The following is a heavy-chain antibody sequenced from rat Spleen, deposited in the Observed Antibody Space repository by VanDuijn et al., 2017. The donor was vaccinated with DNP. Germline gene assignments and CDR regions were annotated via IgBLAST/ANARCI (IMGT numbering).Heavy chain of an antibody. CDR2: ISPSGGST. CDR3: VREDYYSGDWYFDF. V-gene: IGHV5-19*01. J-gene: IGHJ1*01. Sequence: EVQLVESGGGLVQPGRSLKLSCAASGFTFSNYGMHWIRQAPTKGLEWVASISPSGGSTYYRDSVKGRFTISRDNAKSTQYLQMDSLRSEDTATYYCVREDYYSGDWYFDFWGPGTMVTVSS. CDR1: GFTFSNYG. D-gene: IGHD1-1*01.